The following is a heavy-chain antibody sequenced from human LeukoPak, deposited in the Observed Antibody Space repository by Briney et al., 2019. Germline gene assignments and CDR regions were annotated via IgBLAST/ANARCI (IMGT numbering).Heavy chain of an antibody. CDR3: ARETSQKGAHYMDV. Sequence: PSETLSLTCTVSGVFISSYYWSWLRDPPGKGLEGIGNNYYSGNNNYNPSLKSRVTISVDTSKNQFSLELSSVTAADTAVYYCARETSQKGAHYMDVWGKGTMVTISS. J-gene: IGHJ6*03. D-gene: IGHD3-16*01. CDR2: NYYSGNN. V-gene: IGHV4-59*01. CDR1: GVFISSYY.